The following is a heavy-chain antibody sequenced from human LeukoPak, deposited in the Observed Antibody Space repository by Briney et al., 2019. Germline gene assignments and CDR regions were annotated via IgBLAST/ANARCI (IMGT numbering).Heavy chain of an antibody. Sequence: SETLSLTCTVSGGSISSSSYYWGWIRQPPGKGLEWIGSIYYSGSTNYNPSLKSRVTISVDTSKNQFSLKLSSVTAADTAVYYCARDPMEDGYNPTAFDIWGQGTMVTVSS. J-gene: IGHJ3*02. CDR2: IYYSGST. CDR1: GGSISSSSYY. D-gene: IGHD5-24*01. CDR3: ARDPMEDGYNPTAFDI. V-gene: IGHV4-39*07.